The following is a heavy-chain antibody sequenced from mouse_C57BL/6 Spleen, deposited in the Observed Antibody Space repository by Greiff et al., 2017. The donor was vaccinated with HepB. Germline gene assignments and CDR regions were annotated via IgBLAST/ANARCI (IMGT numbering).Heavy chain of an antibody. CDR2: IDPSDSYT. CDR3: ARRNYGYFDV. Sequence: VQLVESGAELVKPGASVKLSCKASGYTFTSYWMQWVKQRPGQGLEWIGEIDPSDSYTNYNQKFKGKATLTVDTSSSTAYMQLSSLTSEDSAVYYCARRNYGYFDVWGTGTTVTVSS. CDR1: GYTFTSYW. V-gene: IGHV1-50*01. J-gene: IGHJ1*03.